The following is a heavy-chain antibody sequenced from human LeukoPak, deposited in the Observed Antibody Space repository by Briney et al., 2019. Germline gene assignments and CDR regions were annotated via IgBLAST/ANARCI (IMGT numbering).Heavy chain of an antibody. CDR3: TRIYSGNYVFDY. J-gene: IGHJ4*02. V-gene: IGHV4-59*01. Sequence: SETLSLTCTVSGGSFGNYYWSWIRHSPGKGLDWIGYISHTGSTNYNPSLKSRVTISVDTSKNQFSLGLSSVTAADTAVYFCTRIYSGNYVFDYWGQGTLVTVSS. D-gene: IGHD1-26*01. CDR2: ISHTGST. CDR1: GGSFGNYY.